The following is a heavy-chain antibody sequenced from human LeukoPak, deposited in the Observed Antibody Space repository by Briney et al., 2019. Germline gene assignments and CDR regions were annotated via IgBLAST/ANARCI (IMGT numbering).Heavy chain of an antibody. V-gene: IGHV3-21*01. D-gene: IGHD6-19*01. CDR2: ISSSSSYI. J-gene: IGHJ4*02. CDR3: ARVVDSSGPQGGFDY. CDR1: GFTFSSYS. Sequence: GGSLRLSCAASGFTFSSYSMNWVRQAPGKGLEWVSSISSSSSYIYYADSVKGRFTISRDNAKNSLYLQMNSLRAEDTAVYYCARVVDSSGPQGGFDYWGQGTLATVSS.